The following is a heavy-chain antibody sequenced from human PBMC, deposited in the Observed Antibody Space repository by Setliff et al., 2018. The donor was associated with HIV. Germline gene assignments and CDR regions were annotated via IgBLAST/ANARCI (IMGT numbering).Heavy chain of an antibody. CDR2: IYYRGST. V-gene: IGHV4-30-4*08. J-gene: IGHJ4*02. D-gene: IGHD3-22*01. Sequence: SETLSLTCTVSGGSISSGDYYWSWIRQPPGKGLEWIGYIYYRGSTYYNPSLKSRVTISVDTSKNQFSLKLSSVTAADTAVYYCARERRYYDSSGDFDYWGQGTLVTVSS. CDR1: GGSISSGDYY. CDR3: ARERRYYDSSGDFDY.